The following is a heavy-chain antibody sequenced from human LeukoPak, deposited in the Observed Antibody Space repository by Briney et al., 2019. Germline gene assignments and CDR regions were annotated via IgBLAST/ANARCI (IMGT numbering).Heavy chain of an antibody. CDR1: GGSISSSGYY. CDR3: ARGRGAARPGGYFDY. V-gene: IGHV4-39*01. J-gene: IGHJ4*02. D-gene: IGHD6-6*01. Sequence: SETLSLTCTVSGGSISSSGYYRGWIRQPPGKGLEWIGSIYYSGSTYYNPSLKSRVTISVDTSKNQFSLKLSSVTAADTAVYYCARGRGAARPGGYFDYWGQGTLVTVSS. CDR2: IYYSGST.